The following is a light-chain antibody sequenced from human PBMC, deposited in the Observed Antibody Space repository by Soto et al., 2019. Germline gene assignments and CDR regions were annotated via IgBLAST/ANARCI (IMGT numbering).Light chain of an antibody. J-gene: IGKJ2*01. Sequence: DIQMTQSPSTPSASVGDRVTITCRASQSISSWLAWYQQKPGKAPKLLIYKASSLESGVPSRFSGSGSGTEFTLTISSLQPDDFATCYCQQYNSYTFGQGTKLEIK. CDR2: KAS. CDR1: QSISSW. CDR3: QQYNSYT. V-gene: IGKV1-5*03.